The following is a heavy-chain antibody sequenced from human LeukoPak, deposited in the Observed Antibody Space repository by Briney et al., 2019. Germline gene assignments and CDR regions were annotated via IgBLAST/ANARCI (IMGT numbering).Heavy chain of an antibody. CDR3: ARDWNYYGSGSYYQVFDY. J-gene: IGHJ4*02. CDR1: GFTFSSYS. D-gene: IGHD3-10*01. CDR2: ISSSSSYI. Sequence: GGSLRLSCAASGFTFSSYSMNWVRQAPGKGLEWVSSISSSSSYIYYADSVKGRFTISRDNSKNTLYLQTNSLRAEDTAVYYCARDWNYYGSGSYYQVFDYWGQGTLVTVSS. V-gene: IGHV3-21*01.